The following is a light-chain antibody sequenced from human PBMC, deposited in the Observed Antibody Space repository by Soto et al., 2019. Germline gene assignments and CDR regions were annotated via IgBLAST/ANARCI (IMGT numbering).Light chain of an antibody. J-gene: IGKJ5*01. V-gene: IGKV1-8*01. CDR1: QGISCF. Sequence: AIRMTQSPSSLSASTGDRVTITCRASQGISCFLAWYQQKPGKAPKLLIYAASTLQSGVPSRFSGSGSGTDFTLTISCLQSEDFATYYCQQYYSYPPITFGQGTRLEIK. CDR3: QQYYSYPPIT. CDR2: AAS.